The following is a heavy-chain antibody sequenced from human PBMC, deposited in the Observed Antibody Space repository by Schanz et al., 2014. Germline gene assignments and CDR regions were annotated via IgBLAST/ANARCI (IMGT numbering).Heavy chain of an antibody. CDR1: GFTFSASA. V-gene: IGHV3-23*01. D-gene: IGHD2-15*01. Sequence: EVQLLESGGGLVQPGGSLRLSCAASGFTFSASAMHWVRQAPGKGLEWVSLVSASGGGPFYADSVKGRFTISRDNSRNTVYLQMSSLRAEDTAVYYCVKDDRGDVVVVAANYWGQGAQVIVSS. CDR3: VKDDRGDVVVVAANY. J-gene: IGHJ4*02. CDR2: VSASGGGP.